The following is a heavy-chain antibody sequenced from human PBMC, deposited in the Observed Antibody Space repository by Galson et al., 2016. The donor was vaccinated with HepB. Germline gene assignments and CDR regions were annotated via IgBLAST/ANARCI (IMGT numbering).Heavy chain of an antibody. CDR2: ISGSDGNT. CDR3: AKDLEVGDITYFFDY. J-gene: IGHJ4*02. V-gene: IGHV3-23*01. CDR1: GFSFNIYA. D-gene: IGHD2-2*01. Sequence: SLRLSCAASGFSFNIYAMTWVRQAPGKGLEWVSTISGSDGNTYYADSVKGRFTISRDNSKKTLSLQMNSLRVEDTAVYYCAKDLEVGDITYFFDYWGRGTLVTVSS.